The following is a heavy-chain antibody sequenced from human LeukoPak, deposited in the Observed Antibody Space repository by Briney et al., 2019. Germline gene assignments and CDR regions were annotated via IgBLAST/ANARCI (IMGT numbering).Heavy chain of an antibody. D-gene: IGHD3-22*01. CDR2: ISSSSSTI. J-gene: IGHJ4*02. CDR3: ARGEYYYDGGY. CDR1: GFTFSSHS. V-gene: IGHV3-48*01. Sequence: GGSLRLSCAASGFTFSSHSMNWVRQAPGKGLEWVSYISSSSSTIYYADSVKGRFTISRDNAKNSLYLQMNSLRADDTAVYFCARGEYYYDGGYWGQGTLVTVSS.